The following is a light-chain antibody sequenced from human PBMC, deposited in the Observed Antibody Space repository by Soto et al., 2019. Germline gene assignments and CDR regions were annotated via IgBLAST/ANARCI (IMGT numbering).Light chain of an antibody. V-gene: IGLV2-14*01. Sequence: QSALTQPASVSGSPGQSITISCTGTSSDVGIYNYVSWYQQHPGKAPKLMIYAVSNRPSGVSNRFSGSKSGNTASLTISGLQAEDEADYYCSSYTSSRTYVVFGGGTKLTVL. J-gene: IGLJ2*01. CDR2: AVS. CDR3: SSYTSSRTYVV. CDR1: SSDVGIYNY.